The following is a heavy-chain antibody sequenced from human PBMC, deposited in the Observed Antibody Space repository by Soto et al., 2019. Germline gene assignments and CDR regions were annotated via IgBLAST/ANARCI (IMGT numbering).Heavy chain of an antibody. D-gene: IGHD4-4*01. CDR2: IYHSGST. CDR3: ARVRSKGWFDP. V-gene: IGHV4-30-2*01. J-gene: IGHJ5*02. Sequence: SETLSLTCAVSGGSISSGGYSWSWIRQPPGKGLEWIGYIYHSGSTYYNPSLKSRVTISVDRSKNQFSLKLSSVTAADTAVYYCARVRSKGWFDPWGQGTLVTVSS. CDR1: GGSISSGGYS.